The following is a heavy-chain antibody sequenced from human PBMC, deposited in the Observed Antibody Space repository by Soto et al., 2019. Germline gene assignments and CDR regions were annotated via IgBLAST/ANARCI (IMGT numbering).Heavy chain of an antibody. D-gene: IGHD2-15*01. Sequence: EVQLLESGGGLVQPGGSLRLSCAASGFTFSSYAMTWVRQAPGKGLEWVSSISGSRGATYYADSVKGRFTISRDNSKNTLYLQMDGVRAEDTAVYYCAKDTYCSGGSGYSGYWGQGTLVTVSS. J-gene: IGHJ4*02. CDR1: GFTFSSYA. V-gene: IGHV3-23*01. CDR3: AKDTYCSGGSGYSGY. CDR2: ISGSRGAT.